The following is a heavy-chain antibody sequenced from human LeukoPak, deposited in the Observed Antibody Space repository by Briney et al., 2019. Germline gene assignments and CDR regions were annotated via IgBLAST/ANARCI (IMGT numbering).Heavy chain of an antibody. CDR3: ARDQEAFDY. Sequence: ASVKVSCKASGYTFTGYYMHWVRQAPGQGLEWMGWINPNSGGTNYAQKFQGRVTVTRDTSTSTVHMELSGPRSEDTAVYYCARDQEAFDYWGQGTLVTVSS. CDR1: GYTFTGYY. V-gene: IGHV1-2*02. CDR2: INPNSGGT. J-gene: IGHJ4*02.